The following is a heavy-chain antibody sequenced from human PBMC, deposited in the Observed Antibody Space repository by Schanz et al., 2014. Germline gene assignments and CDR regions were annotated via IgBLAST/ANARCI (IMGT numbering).Heavy chain of an antibody. V-gene: IGHV1-46*01. Sequence: QVQLVQSGAEVKKPGASVKVSCKASGYTFTNFYIHWVRQAPGQGLEWVGRIVPIAGITNYAQRFQGRVTITADKSSGTAYMELSSLRSEDTAVYYCAREVGLYDRGWFDPWGQGTLVTVSS. J-gene: IGHJ5*02. CDR1: GYTFTNFY. D-gene: IGHD3-22*01. CDR3: AREVGLYDRGWFDP. CDR2: IVPIAGIT.